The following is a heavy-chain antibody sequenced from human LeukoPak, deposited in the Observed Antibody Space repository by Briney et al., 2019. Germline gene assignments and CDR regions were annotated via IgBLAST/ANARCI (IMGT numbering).Heavy chain of an antibody. CDR1: GGTFSSYA. CDR3: ARVGIAAAGTLDY. CDR2: IIPIFGTA. Sequence: GASVKVSCKASGGTFSSYAISWVRQAPGQGLEWMGGIIPIFGTANYAQKFQGRVTITTDESTSTAYMELSGLRSEDTAVYYCARVGIAAAGTLDYWGQGTLVTVSS. D-gene: IGHD6-13*01. V-gene: IGHV1-69*05. J-gene: IGHJ4*02.